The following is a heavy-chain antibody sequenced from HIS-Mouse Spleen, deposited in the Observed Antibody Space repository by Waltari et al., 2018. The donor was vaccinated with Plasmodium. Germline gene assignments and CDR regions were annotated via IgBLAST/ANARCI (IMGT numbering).Heavy chain of an antibody. CDR1: GFTFSGDW. CDR2: RKQDGSEK. Sequence: EVQLVESGGGLVQPGGSLRLSCAASGFTFSGDWMSWFRQAPGKGLGWVANRKQDGSEKYYVDSVKGRFTISRDNAKNSLYLQMNSLRAEDTAVYYCAREFGTGNWYFDLWGRGTLVTVSS. J-gene: IGHJ2*01. CDR3: AREFGTGNWYFDL. D-gene: IGHD7-27*01. V-gene: IGHV3-7*01.